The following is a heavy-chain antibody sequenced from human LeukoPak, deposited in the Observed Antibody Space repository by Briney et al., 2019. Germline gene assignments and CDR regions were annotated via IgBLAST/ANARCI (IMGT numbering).Heavy chain of an antibody. V-gene: IGHV6-1*01. CDR3: ARRLTQYDCFDP. D-gene: IGHD2-2*01. CDR1: GDSFSSNSVT. Sequence: PSQTLSLTCAISGDSFSSNSVTWNWIRQSPSRGLEWLGRTYYRSTWYNDYAVSVRGRIPVNPDTSKNQFSLHLNSVTPEDTAVYYCARRLTQYDCFDPWGQGILVTVSS. J-gene: IGHJ5*02. CDR2: TYYRSTWYN.